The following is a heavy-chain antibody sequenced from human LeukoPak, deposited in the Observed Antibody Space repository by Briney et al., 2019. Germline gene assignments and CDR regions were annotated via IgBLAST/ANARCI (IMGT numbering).Heavy chain of an antibody. CDR1: GFTFSSYS. CDR3: ARVSGRWLQARGYYYYYMDV. CDR2: ISSSSSYI. J-gene: IGHJ6*03. Sequence: GGSLRLSCAASGFTFSSYSMNWVRQAPGKGLEWVSSISSSSSYIYYADTVKGRFTISRDNAKNSLYLQMNSLRAEDTAVYYCARVSGRWLQARGYYYYYMDVWGKGTTVTVSS. D-gene: IGHD5-24*01. V-gene: IGHV3-21*01.